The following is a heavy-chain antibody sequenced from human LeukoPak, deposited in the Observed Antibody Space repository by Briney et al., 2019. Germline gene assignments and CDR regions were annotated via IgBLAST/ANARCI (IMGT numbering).Heavy chain of an antibody. CDR3: AKRGIVVNGVMHYYYMDV. CDR1: GFIFSSYG. CDR2: IRYDGSKK. Sequence: PGGSLRLSCAASGFIFSSYGMHWVRQAPGKGLEWVAFIRYDGSKKYYADSVKGRFTISRDNSKNTLYLQMNSLRAEDTAVYYCAKRGIVVNGVMHYYYMDVWGKGTTVTISS. V-gene: IGHV3-30*02. D-gene: IGHD3-22*01. J-gene: IGHJ6*03.